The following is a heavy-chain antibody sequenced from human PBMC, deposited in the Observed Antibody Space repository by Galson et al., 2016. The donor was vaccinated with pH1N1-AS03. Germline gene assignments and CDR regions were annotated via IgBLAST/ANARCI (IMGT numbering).Heavy chain of an antibody. CDR2: IKQDGSEK. Sequence: SLRLSCAASGFTFSGYWMSWVRQAPGKGLEWVAHIKQDGSEKYYVDSVKGRFTISRDKAKNSLYLQMNSLRAEDTAVYYCARVPYSYGMDVWGQGTTVTVSS. CDR3: ARVPYSYGMDV. CDR1: GFTFSGYW. J-gene: IGHJ6*02. V-gene: IGHV3-7*01.